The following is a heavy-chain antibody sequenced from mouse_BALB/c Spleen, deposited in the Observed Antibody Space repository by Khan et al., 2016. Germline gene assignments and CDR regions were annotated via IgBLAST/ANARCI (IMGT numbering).Heavy chain of an antibody. CDR2: IFPGSGIT. CDR3: ARSYYGYFAMDY. J-gene: IGHJ4*01. V-gene: IGHV1-77*01. D-gene: IGHD1-2*01. CDR1: GYTFTDYY. Sequence: QVQLQQSGTELPRPGASVKLSCKASGYTFTDYYLHWVKQRTGQGLEWIGEIFPGSGITYYNEKFKGKASLNADTSSSTAYMQLSSLTSEDSAVYFCARSYYGYFAMDYWGHGASVTVAS.